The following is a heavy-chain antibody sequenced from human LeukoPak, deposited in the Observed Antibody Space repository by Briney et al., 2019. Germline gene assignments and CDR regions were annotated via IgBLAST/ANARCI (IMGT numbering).Heavy chain of an antibody. V-gene: IGHV1-46*01. CDR1: GYTFTSYY. CDR2: INPSGGST. D-gene: IGHD1-26*01. J-gene: IGHJ4*02. CDR3: AADSGSYRYYFDY. Sequence: ASVTVSCKASGYTFTSYYMHWVRQAPGQGLEWMGIINPSGGSTSYAQKFQGRVTMTRDMSTSTVYMELSSLRSEDTAVYYCAADSGSYRYYFDYWGQGTLVTVSS.